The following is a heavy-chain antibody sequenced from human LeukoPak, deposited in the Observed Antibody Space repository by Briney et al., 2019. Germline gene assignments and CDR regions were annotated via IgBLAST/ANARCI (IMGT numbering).Heavy chain of an antibody. CDR1: GGSISSHY. CDR3: ARLKCISTTCPSRYVMDV. V-gene: IGHV4-59*11. Sequence: SETLSLTCTVSGGSISSHYWSWIRQPPGKGLEWIGHIYYSGSTNYNPSLKSRVTISVDTSKNQFSLKLSSVTAADTAVYYCARLKCISTTCPSRYVMDVWGQGTTVTVSS. CDR2: IYYSGST. D-gene: IGHD2-2*01. J-gene: IGHJ6*02.